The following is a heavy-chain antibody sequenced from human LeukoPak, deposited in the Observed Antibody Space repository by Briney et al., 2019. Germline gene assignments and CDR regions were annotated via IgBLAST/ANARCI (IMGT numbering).Heavy chain of an antibody. D-gene: IGHD5-18*01. Sequence: GGSLRLSCVTSGFTFSGYAMSWVRQAPGKGLEWVASISDSGGSTYYADSVRGRFTISRDNAENSLYLEINSLRAEDTAVYYCARGYRYFDCWGQGTLVTVSS. J-gene: IGHJ4*02. CDR1: GFTFSGYA. V-gene: IGHV3-23*01. CDR3: ARGYRYFDC. CDR2: ISDSGGST.